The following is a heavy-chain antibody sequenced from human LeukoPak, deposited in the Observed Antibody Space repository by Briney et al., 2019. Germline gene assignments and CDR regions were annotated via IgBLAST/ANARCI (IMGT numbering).Heavy chain of an antibody. CDR2: IYYSGST. J-gene: IGHJ4*02. CDR3: ARGVIAVAGTYYFDY. Sequence: SETLSLTCTVSGGSISSYYWSWIRQPPGEGLEWIGYIYYSGSTTYNPSLKSRVTISVDTSKNQFSLKLSSVTAADTAVYYCARGVIAVAGTYYFDYWGQGTLVTVSS. V-gene: IGHV4-59*01. CDR1: GGSISSYY. D-gene: IGHD6-19*01.